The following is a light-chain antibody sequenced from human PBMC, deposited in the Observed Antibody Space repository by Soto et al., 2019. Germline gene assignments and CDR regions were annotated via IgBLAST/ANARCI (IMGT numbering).Light chain of an antibody. CDR3: SSYTSSSTVYV. J-gene: IGLJ1*01. CDR2: DVS. Sequence: QSAPTQPASVSGSPGQSITISCTGTSSDVGGYNYVSWYQQHPGKAPKLMIYDVSNRPSGVSNRFSGSKSGNTASLTISGLQAEDEADYYCSSYTSSSTVYVFGTGTKLTVL. V-gene: IGLV2-14*01. CDR1: SSDVGGYNY.